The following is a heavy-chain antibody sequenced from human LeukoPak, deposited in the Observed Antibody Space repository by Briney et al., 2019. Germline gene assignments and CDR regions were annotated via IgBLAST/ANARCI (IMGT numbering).Heavy chain of an antibody. Sequence: GGSLRLSCAASGLTVSSHYMSWVRPAAGKGLEGVSVIYSGGSTYYVDSVQRRLTISRDNHKITLDHQMNSLRDEDTAVYYCARAPVAAYYFDYWGQGTLVTVSS. V-gene: IGHV3-53*01. CDR3: ARAPVAAYYFDY. J-gene: IGHJ4*02. CDR2: IYSGGST. D-gene: IGHD6-19*01. CDR1: GLTVSSHY.